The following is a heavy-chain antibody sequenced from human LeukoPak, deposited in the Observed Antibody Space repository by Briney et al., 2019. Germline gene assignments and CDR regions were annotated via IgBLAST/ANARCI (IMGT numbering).Heavy chain of an antibody. Sequence: PGGSLRLSCAASGFTFSNSDLSWVRQTPGKGLEWVSSLSGNSDYIYHADSVKGRFTISRDNSKDTLYLQMNSLRAEDTAIYYCAKNKDSVWSDFHYWGQGTLVTVSS. CDR2: LSGNSDYI. V-gene: IGHV3-23*01. D-gene: IGHD6-19*01. CDR1: GFTFSNSD. J-gene: IGHJ4*02. CDR3: AKNKDSVWSDFHY.